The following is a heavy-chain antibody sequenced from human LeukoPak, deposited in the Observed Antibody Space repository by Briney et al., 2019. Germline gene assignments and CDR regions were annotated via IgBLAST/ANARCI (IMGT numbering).Heavy chain of an antibody. CDR1: GGTFSSYA. CDR3: ASSIAARLTDAFDI. V-gene: IGHV1-69*06. J-gene: IGHJ3*02. Sequence: GSSVKVSCKASGGTFSSYAISWVRQAPGQGLEWMGGIIPIFGTANYAQKFQGRVTITADKSTSTAYMELSSLRSEDTAVYYCASSIAARLTDAFDIWGQGTMVTVSS. D-gene: IGHD6-6*01. CDR2: IIPIFGTA.